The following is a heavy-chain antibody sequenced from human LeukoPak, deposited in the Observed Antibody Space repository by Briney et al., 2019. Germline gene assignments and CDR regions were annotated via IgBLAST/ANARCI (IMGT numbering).Heavy chain of an antibody. D-gene: IGHD3-22*01. CDR2: ISYDGSNK. J-gene: IGHJ4*02. CDR3: AKDPYDSRSTFRGYFDY. CDR1: GFTFSRYG. Sequence: PGRSLRLSCAASGFTFSRYGMHWVRQAPGKGLEWVAVISYDGSNKYYADSVKGRFTISRDNSKHTLYLQMNSLRAEDTAVYYCAKDPYDSRSTFRGYFDYWGQGTLVTVSS. V-gene: IGHV3-30*18.